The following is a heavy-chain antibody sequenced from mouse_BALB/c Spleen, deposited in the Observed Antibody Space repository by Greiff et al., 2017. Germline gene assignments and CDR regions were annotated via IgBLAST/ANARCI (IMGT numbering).Heavy chain of an antibody. V-gene: IGHV1-69*02. CDR2: IYPSDSYT. J-gene: IGHJ2*01. CDR1: GYTFTSYW. D-gene: IGHD1-1*01. Sequence: QVQLKQPGAELVRPGASVKLSCKASGYTFTSYWINWVKQRPGQGLEWIGNIYPSDSYTNYNQKFKDKATLTVDKSSSTAYMQLSSPTSEDSAVYYCTRGVTTVVATDYFDYWGQGTTLTVSS. CDR3: TRGVTTVVATDYFDY.